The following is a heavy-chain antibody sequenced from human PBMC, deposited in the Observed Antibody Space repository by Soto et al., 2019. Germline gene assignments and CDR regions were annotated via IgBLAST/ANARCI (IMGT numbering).Heavy chain of an antibody. Sequence: PGGSLRLPCAASGFTVKNYQMNWVRQAPGKGLEWVSVIYSGGVTYYPDSVKGRFTTIRDTSKNTVYLQMNSLRADDTAMYYCARDQSTTGYYGLDVWGQGTTVTVSS. CDR2: IYSGGVT. J-gene: IGHJ6*02. V-gene: IGHV3-53*01. CDR3: ARDQSTTGYYGLDV. CDR1: GFTVKNYQ.